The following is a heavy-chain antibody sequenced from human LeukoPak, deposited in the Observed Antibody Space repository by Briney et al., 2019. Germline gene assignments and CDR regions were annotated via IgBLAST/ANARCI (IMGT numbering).Heavy chain of an antibody. J-gene: IGHJ4*02. Sequence: SETLSLTCAVSGYSISSGYYWGWIRQPPGKGLEWIGSIYHSGSTYYNPSLKSRVTISVDTSKNQFSLKLSSVTAADTAVYYCARQFVTPSNYDGSLYEDYWGQGTLVTVSS. D-gene: IGHD3-22*01. CDR3: ARQFVTPSNYDGSLYEDY. CDR1: GYSISSGYY. V-gene: IGHV4-38-2*01. CDR2: IYHSGST.